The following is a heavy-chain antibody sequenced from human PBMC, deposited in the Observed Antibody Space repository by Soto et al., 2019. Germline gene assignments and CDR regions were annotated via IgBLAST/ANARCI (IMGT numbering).Heavy chain of an antibody. Sequence: QITLKESGPTLVKPTQTLTLTCTFSGFSLSTSGVGVGWIRQPPGKSLEWLALIYWDDDKRYRPSLKSRLTITKDTSKNQVVLTMTNMDPVDTATYYCAHLSEQWLGGARPFGMDVWGQGTTVTVSS. CDR2: IYWDDDK. CDR1: GFSLSTSGVG. CDR3: AHLSEQWLGGARPFGMDV. D-gene: IGHD6-19*01. J-gene: IGHJ6*01. V-gene: IGHV2-5*02.